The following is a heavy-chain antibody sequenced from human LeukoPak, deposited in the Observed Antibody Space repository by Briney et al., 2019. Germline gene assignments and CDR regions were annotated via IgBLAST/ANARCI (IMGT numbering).Heavy chain of an antibody. CDR2: ISGSGEST. Sequence: PGGSLRLSCAASGFTFSSYAMSWVRQAPGKGLEWVSAISGSGESTYYADSVKGRFTISRDNSKNTLYLQMNSLRAEDTAVYYCARGGYVWGSYRWVYFDYWGQGTLVTVSS. CDR1: GFTFSSYA. CDR3: ARGGYVWGSYRWVYFDY. V-gene: IGHV3-23*01. D-gene: IGHD3-16*02. J-gene: IGHJ4*02.